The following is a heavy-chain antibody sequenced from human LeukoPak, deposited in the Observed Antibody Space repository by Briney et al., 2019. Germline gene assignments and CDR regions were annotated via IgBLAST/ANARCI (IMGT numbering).Heavy chain of an antibody. CDR1: GRTFSSYA. CDR2: IIPIFDTA. Sequence: SVKVSCKASGRTFSSYAISWVRQAPGQGLEWMGRIIPIFDTANYAQKFQGRATITTDESTSTAYMELSSLRSEDTAVYYCARGDQFLYYYDSNPFDYWGQGTLVTVSS. CDR3: ARGDQFLYYYDSNPFDY. J-gene: IGHJ4*02. D-gene: IGHD3-22*01. V-gene: IGHV1-69*05.